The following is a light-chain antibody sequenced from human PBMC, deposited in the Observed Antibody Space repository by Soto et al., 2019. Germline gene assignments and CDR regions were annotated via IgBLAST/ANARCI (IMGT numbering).Light chain of an antibody. J-gene: IGLJ1*01. CDR1: SSDVGGFNY. Sequence: QSALTQPASVSGSPGQSITISCTGTSSDVGGFNYVSWYQQHPGKAPKLMIYDVTNRPSGVSYRFSGSKSGNTASLTISGLQAEDVADYYCNSYTSSDTYVFGSGTKLTVL. CDR2: DVT. CDR3: NSYTSSDTYV. V-gene: IGLV2-14*03.